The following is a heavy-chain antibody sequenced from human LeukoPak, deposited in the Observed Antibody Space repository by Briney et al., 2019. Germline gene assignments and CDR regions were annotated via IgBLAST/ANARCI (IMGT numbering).Heavy chain of an antibody. Sequence: GASVKVSCKASGYTFTSYYMHWVRQAPGQGLEWMGIINPSGGSTSYAQKFQGRVTMTRDTSTSTVYMELSSLRSEDTAVYCCARGVVAAAGSGYFDYWGQGTLVTVSS. J-gene: IGHJ4*02. CDR1: GYTFTSYY. D-gene: IGHD6-13*01. CDR2: INPSGGST. V-gene: IGHV1-46*01. CDR3: ARGVVAAAGSGYFDY.